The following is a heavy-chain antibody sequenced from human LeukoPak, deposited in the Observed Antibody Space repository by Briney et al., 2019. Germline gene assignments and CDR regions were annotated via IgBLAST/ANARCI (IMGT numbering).Heavy chain of an antibody. Sequence: PGGSLRLSCAASGFTFSSYWMSWVRQAPGKGLEWVANIKQDGSEKYYVDSVKGRFTISRDNAKNSLYLQMNSLRAEDTAVYCCARAGPPRGDYYYYYMDVWGKGTTVTVSS. CDR3: ARAGPPRGDYYYYYMDV. V-gene: IGHV3-7*01. D-gene: IGHD3-10*01. J-gene: IGHJ6*03. CDR2: IKQDGSEK. CDR1: GFTFSSYW.